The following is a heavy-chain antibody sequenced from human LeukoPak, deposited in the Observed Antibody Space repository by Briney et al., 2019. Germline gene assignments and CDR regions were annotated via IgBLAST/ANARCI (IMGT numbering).Heavy chain of an antibody. CDR3: ARDSSSGWLY. J-gene: IGHJ4*02. Sequence: PGGSLRLSCAASGFIFNKYWMSWVRQAPGKGLEWVATVREDGAEKYYVDSVKGRITISRDNAKNSLYLQMNSLRAEDTAVYYCARDSSSGWLYWGQGTLVTVSS. CDR2: VREDGAEK. D-gene: IGHD6-19*01. V-gene: IGHV3-7*01. CDR1: GFIFNKYW.